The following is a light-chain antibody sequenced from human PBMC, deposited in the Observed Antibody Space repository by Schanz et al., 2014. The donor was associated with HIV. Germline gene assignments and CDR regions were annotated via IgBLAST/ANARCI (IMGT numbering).Light chain of an antibody. Sequence: QSVLTQSASVSGSPGQSITISCTGTSSDVGSYNLLSWYQQHPGKAPKLMIYDVSSRPSGVSDRFSGSKSGNTASLTISGLQAEDEADYYCSSYTSSSTLEFGGGTKVTVL. CDR1: SSDVGSYNL. V-gene: IGLV2-14*02. CDR2: DVS. J-gene: IGLJ2*01. CDR3: SSYTSSSTLE.